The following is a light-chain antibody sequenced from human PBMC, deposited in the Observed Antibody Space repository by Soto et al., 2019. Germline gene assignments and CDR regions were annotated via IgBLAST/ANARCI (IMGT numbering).Light chain of an antibody. V-gene: IGLV2-23*01. CDR1: SSDVGGSGL. CDR3: CSYAGRSTWDVV. CDR2: EGF. Sequence: QSALTQPASVSGSPGQSITISCTGTSSDVGGSGLVSWYQFHPGKAPKLLIFEGFKRPSGVSNRFSGSKSGSTASLTISGLQAEGEADYYCCSYAGRSTWDVVFGGGTKLTVL. J-gene: IGLJ2*01.